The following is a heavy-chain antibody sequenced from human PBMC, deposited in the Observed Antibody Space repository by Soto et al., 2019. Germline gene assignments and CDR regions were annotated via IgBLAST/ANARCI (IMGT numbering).Heavy chain of an antibody. CDR1: GFTFDDHA. D-gene: IGHD5-12*01. V-gene: IGHV3-9*01. Sequence: EVQLVESGGGLVQPGRSLRLSCIASGFTFDDHAMHWVRQAPGKGLEWVSGISWNSGYIGYADSVKGRFTISRDNAKNSVHLQMNSLRAEDTAFYYCAKGGYDLIYYFGMDVWGQGTTVTVSS. CDR3: AKGGYDLIYYFGMDV. J-gene: IGHJ6*02. CDR2: ISWNSGYI.